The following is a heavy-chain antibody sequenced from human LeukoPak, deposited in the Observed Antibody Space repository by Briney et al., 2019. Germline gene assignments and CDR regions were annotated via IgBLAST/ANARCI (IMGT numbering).Heavy chain of an antibody. D-gene: IGHD2/OR15-2a*01. CDR2: IIPIFGTA. J-gene: IGHJ4*02. CDR3: AREGPSGDRILIS. V-gene: IGHV1-69*13. CDR1: GGTFSSYA. Sequence: ASVKVSCKASGGTFSSYAISWVRQAPGQGLEWMGGIIPIFGTANYAQKFQGRVTITADESTSTAYMELSSLRSEDTAVYYCAREGPSGDRILISWGQGTLVTVSS.